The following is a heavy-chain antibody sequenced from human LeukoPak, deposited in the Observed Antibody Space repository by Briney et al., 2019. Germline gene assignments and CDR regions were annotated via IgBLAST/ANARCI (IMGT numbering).Heavy chain of an antibody. J-gene: IGHJ5*02. CDR2: ISIYNGNT. Sequence: ASVKVSCKASGYTFTSYGISWVRQAPGQGLEWMGWISIYNGNTDYAQKLRGRVTMTTDTPTSTAYLELRGLRSDDTAVYYCARITYDFWSGYYTPDDPWGQGTLVTVSS. V-gene: IGHV1-18*01. D-gene: IGHD3-3*01. CDR1: GYTFTSYG. CDR3: ARITYDFWSGYYTPDDP.